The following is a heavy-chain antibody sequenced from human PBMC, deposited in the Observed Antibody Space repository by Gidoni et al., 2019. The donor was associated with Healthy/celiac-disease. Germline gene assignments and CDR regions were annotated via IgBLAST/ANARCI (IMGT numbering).Heavy chain of an antibody. CDR1: GFTFSSYA. V-gene: IGHV3-23*01. Sequence: EVQLLESGGGLVQPGGSLRLSCAASGFTFSSYAMGWVRQAPGKGLEWVSAISGSGGSTYYADSVKGRFTISRDNSKNTLYLQMNSLRAEDTAVYYCAKDGGLVRGNPKWDYFDYWGQGTLVTVSS. CDR3: AKDGGLVRGNPKWDYFDY. D-gene: IGHD3-9*01. CDR2: ISGSGGST. J-gene: IGHJ4*02.